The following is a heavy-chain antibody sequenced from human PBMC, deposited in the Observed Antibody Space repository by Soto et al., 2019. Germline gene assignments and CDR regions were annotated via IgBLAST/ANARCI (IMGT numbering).Heavy chain of an antibody. D-gene: IGHD4-17*01. CDR3: ARPAHDYGDLDY. J-gene: IGHJ4*02. V-gene: IGHV3-33*01. CDR2: IWNDGRNK. CDR1: GFSLTTYG. Sequence: QVQLVESGGGVVQPGRSLRLSCAVSGFSLTTYGMHWVRQAPGKGLEWVVGIWNDGRNKYYADSVKGRFTISRDSSKNTLYLQINSLRVEDTAVYYCARPAHDYGDLDYWGQGTLVTVSS.